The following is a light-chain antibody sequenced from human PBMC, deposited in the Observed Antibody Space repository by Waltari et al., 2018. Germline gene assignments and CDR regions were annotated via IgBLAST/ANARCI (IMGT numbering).Light chain of an antibody. Sequence: DIVMTQSPDSLAVSLGGRATPNCKSSRSVLDTSNNKNFLAWYQLKPGESPKLLIYWASSRESGVPDRFSAGVSGTYFTLTISSLQAEDVAIYSCQQYYAAPYTFGQGTKVEIK. CDR3: QQYYAAPYT. CDR1: RSVLDTSNNKNF. CDR2: WAS. V-gene: IGKV4-1*01. J-gene: IGKJ2*01.